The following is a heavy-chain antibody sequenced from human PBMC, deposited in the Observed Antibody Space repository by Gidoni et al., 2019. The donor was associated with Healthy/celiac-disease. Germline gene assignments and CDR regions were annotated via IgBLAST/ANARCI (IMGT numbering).Heavy chain of an antibody. Sequence: EVQLVESGGGLVQPGGSLRLSCAASGFTFSSYSMNWVRQAPGKGLECVSYISSSSSTIYYADSVKGRFTISRDNAKNSLYLQMNSLRDEDTAVYYCARVSREYCSSTSCYGGFDYWGQGTLVTVSS. CDR3: ARVSREYCSSTSCYGGFDY. V-gene: IGHV3-48*02. CDR2: ISSSSSTI. D-gene: IGHD2-2*01. CDR1: GFTFSSYS. J-gene: IGHJ4*02.